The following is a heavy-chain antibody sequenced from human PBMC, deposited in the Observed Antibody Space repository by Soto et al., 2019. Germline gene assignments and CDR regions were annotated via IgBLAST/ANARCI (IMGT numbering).Heavy chain of an antibody. Sequence: PSETLSLTCTVSGASISSSYNYWGWIRQPPGKGLEWTGSIFYSVSTYYNPSLKSRVTISVDTSKNQFSLKLSSVTAADPAVYYCARHEAVWGDYDSRGYPGAMDVWGQGTTVTISS. CDR3: ARHEAVWGDYDSRGYPGAMDV. CDR1: GASISSSYNY. D-gene: IGHD3-22*01. J-gene: IGHJ6*02. CDR2: IFYSVST. V-gene: IGHV4-39*01.